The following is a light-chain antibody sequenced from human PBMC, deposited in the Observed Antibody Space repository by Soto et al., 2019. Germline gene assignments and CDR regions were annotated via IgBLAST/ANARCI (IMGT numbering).Light chain of an antibody. V-gene: IGLV1-44*01. CDR1: SSNVGSNA. CDR3: SSYTSSTTDV. Sequence: QSVLTQPPSASGTPGQRVTISCSGSSSNVGSNAVSWHQQLPGTAPKLIVYEVNNRPSGVSGRFSGSKSGNTASLTISGLLADDEADYYCSSYTSSTTDVFGTGTKVTVL. CDR2: EVN. J-gene: IGLJ1*01.